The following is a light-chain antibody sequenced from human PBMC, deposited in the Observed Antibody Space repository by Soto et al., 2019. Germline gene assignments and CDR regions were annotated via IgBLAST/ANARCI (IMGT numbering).Light chain of an antibody. V-gene: IGKV1-5*01. CDR1: QSISSW. J-gene: IGKJ3*01. Sequence: DIQMTQSPSPLTASVGDIVTITCRASQSISSWLAWYQQKPGKAPKLLIYDASSLESGVPSRFSGSGSGTEFTLPISSLQPDDFATYYCQQYNSYSLTFGPGTKVDIK. CDR2: DAS. CDR3: QQYNSYSLT.